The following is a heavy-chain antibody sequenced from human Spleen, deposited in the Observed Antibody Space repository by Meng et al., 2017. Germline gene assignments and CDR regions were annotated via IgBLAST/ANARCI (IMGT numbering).Heavy chain of an antibody. CDR1: GFTFSDYY. CDR3: ARDPRIQLWLDYGMDV. J-gene: IGHJ6*02. V-gene: IGHV3-11*04. Sequence: GESLKISCAASGFTFSDYYLSWIRQAPRTGLEGISYISPITNTIYYADSVKGRFTVSRDNGKNSLYLQMNSLRAEDTAVYYCARDPRIQLWLDYGMDVWGQGTTVTVSS. D-gene: IGHD5-18*01. CDR2: ISPITNTI.